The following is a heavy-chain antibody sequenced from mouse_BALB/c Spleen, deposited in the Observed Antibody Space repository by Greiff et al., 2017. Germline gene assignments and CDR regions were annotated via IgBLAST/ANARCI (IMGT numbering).Heavy chain of an antibody. Sequence: EVQLVESGGGLVQPGGSLKLSCAASGFTFSSYTMSWVRQTPEKRLEWVAYISNGGGSTYYPDTVKGRFTISRDNAKNTLYLQMSSLKSEDTAMYYCARLNIYYDTGAWFAYWGQGTLVTVSA. D-gene: IGHD2-4*01. V-gene: IGHV5-12-2*01. J-gene: IGHJ3*01. CDR3: ARLNIYYDTGAWFAY. CDR1: GFTFSSYT. CDR2: ISNGGGST.